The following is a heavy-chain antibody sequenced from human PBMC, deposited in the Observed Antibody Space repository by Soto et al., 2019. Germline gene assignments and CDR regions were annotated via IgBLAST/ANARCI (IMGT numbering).Heavy chain of an antibody. J-gene: IGHJ6*01. CDR1: GGSISSGGYS. Sequence: SETLSLTCGVSGGSISSGGYSWNWIRQQPGKGLEWIGYIYQRGSSYYNPSLKRRVTISIDRSKNQFSLKLSTVTAADTAMYYCARAHYYYGMDVWGQGTTVTVSS. CDR2: IYQRGSS. V-gene: IGHV4-30-2*01. CDR3: ARAHYYYGMDV.